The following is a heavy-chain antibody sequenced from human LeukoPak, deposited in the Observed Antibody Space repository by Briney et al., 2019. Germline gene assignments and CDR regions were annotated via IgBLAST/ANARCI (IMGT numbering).Heavy chain of an antibody. V-gene: IGHV3-30-3*01. D-gene: IGHD2-15*01. Sequence: GGSLGLSCAASRFTFSTYVMHWVRQAPGKGLEWVAVISNDGSHKFYADSLKGRFTISRDNSRNTLSLQMNSLTAEDTAIYYCARGTRVPGKWYFDLWGRGTLVTVSS. CDR2: ISNDGSHK. CDR1: RFTFSTYV. CDR3: ARGTRVPGKWYFDL. J-gene: IGHJ2*01.